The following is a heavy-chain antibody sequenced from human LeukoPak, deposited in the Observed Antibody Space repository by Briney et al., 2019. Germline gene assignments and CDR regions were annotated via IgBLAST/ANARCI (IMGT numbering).Heavy chain of an antibody. Sequence: SETLSLTCTVSGGSISSYHWSWIRQPAGKGLEWIGRIYTSGSTNYNTSLKSRVTMSIDTSKNQFSLKLSSVTAADTAVYYCAGITPYYYYGMDVWGQGTTVTVSS. CDR2: IYTSGST. V-gene: IGHV4-4*07. CDR1: GGSISSYH. CDR3: AGITPYYYYGMDV. D-gene: IGHD3-3*01. J-gene: IGHJ6*02.